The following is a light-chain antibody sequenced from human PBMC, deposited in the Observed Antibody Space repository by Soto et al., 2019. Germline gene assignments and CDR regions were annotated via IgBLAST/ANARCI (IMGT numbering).Light chain of an antibody. Sequence: DIQMTQSPSTLSASVGARVTITCRASQSISGWLAWYQQKPGKAPKLLIYDVSSLESGVPSRFSGSGSRTESTHAISSLQPDDFATYYCQQYNSYPWTFGQGTKVDIK. CDR3: QQYNSYPWT. CDR1: QSISGW. J-gene: IGKJ1*01. CDR2: DVS. V-gene: IGKV1-5*01.